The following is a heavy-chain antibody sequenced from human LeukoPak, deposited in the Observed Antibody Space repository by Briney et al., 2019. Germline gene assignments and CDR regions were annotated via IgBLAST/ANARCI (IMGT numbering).Heavy chain of an antibody. J-gene: IGHJ3*02. CDR2: INPNSGGT. Sequence: GASVKVSCKASGYTFTGYYMHWVQQAPGQGLEWMGRINPNSGGTNYAQKFQGRVTMTRDTSISTAHMELSRLRSDDTAVYYCARDPVYYDSSGYNDAFDIWGQGTMVTVSS. CDR3: ARDPVYYDSSGYNDAFDI. V-gene: IGHV1-2*06. D-gene: IGHD3-22*01. CDR1: GYTFTGYY.